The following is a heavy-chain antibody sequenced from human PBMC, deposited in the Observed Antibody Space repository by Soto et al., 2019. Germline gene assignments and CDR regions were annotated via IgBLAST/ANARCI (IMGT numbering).Heavy chain of an antibody. Sequence: PSETLSLTCAVSGGSISSSNWWSWVRQPPGKGLEWIGEIYHSGSTNYNPSLKSRVTISVDKSKNTLYLQMNSLRAEDTAVYYCARDPMGRYYGSGSYYFDYWGQGTLVTVSS. CDR3: ARDPMGRYYGSGSYYFDY. CDR1: GGSISSSNW. V-gene: IGHV4-4*02. D-gene: IGHD3-10*01. J-gene: IGHJ4*02. CDR2: IYHSGST.